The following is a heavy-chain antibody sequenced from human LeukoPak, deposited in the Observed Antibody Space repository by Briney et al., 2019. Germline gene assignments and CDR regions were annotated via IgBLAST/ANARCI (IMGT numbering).Heavy chain of an antibody. Sequence: PGGSQRLSCAASGFTFSSYSMNWVRQAPGKGLEWVSSISSSSSYIYYADSVKGRFTISRDNAKNSLYLQMNSLRAEDTAVYYCARGRYGDYYFDYWGQGTLVTVSS. J-gene: IGHJ4*02. CDR1: GFTFSSYS. CDR2: ISSSSSYI. D-gene: IGHD4-17*01. V-gene: IGHV3-21*01. CDR3: ARGRYGDYYFDY.